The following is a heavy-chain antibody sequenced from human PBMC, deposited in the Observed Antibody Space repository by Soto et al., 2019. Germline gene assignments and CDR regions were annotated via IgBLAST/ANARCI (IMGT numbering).Heavy chain of an antibody. Sequence: EVQLLESGGGLVQPGGSLRLSCAASGCTFSSYTMSWVRQAPGKGLEWISAVSGSGGSTYYADPVKGRFTITRDNSKDTLYLQMNNLRAEDTAVYYCAKPPDYNWNDYWGQGTLVTVSS. CDR2: VSGSGGST. V-gene: IGHV3-23*01. D-gene: IGHD1-20*01. J-gene: IGHJ4*02. CDR3: AKPPDYNWNDY. CDR1: GCTFSSYT.